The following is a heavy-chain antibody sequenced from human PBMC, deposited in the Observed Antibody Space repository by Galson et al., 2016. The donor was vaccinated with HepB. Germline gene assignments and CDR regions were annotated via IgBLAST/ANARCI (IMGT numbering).Heavy chain of an antibody. V-gene: IGHV3-33*01. J-gene: IGHJ4*02. D-gene: IGHD3-16*01. CDR3: ARAHTIMLNYFDY. Sequence: FLRLPCAASGLTFSRDGMHWVRQPPGKGLEWVAVIWSDGNTNFYADSERGRFTISRDISKNNLFLQMNSLRAEDTAVYYCARAHTIMLNYFDYWGQGTLVTVSS. CDR2: IWSDGNTN. CDR1: GLTFSRDG.